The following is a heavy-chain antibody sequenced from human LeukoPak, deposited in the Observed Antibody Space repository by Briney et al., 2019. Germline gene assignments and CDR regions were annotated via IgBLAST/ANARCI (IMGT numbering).Heavy chain of an antibody. Sequence: GGSLRLSCAASGFTFSSYWMSWVRQAPGKGLEWVANIKQDGSEKYYVDSVKGRFTISRDNSKNTLYLQMNSLRAEDTAVYYCAKTRSYDSSGYYPMNAFDIWGQGTMVTVSS. CDR2: IKQDGSEK. CDR1: GFTFSSYW. J-gene: IGHJ3*02. D-gene: IGHD3-22*01. CDR3: AKTRSYDSSGYYPMNAFDI. V-gene: IGHV3-7*03.